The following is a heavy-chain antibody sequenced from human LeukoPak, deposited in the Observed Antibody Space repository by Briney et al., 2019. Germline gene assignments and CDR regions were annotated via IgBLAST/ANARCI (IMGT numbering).Heavy chain of an antibody. J-gene: IGHJ6*02. CDR1: GGSISSSSYY. D-gene: IGHD3-9*01. V-gene: IGHV4-39*07. Sequence: SETLSLACTVSGGSISSSSYYWGWIRQPPGKGLEWIGSIYYSGSTYYNPSLKTRLTISVDTSKNQFSLKLSSVTAADTAVYYCARVPLHFDILTGYHNQAYGMDVWGQGTTVTVSS. CDR2: IYYSGST. CDR3: ARVPLHFDILTGYHNQAYGMDV.